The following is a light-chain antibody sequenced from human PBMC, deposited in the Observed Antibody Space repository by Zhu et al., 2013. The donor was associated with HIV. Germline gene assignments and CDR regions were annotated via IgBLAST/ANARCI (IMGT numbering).Light chain of an antibody. CDR3: MQALQTPRT. V-gene: IGKV2-28*01. CDR2: LGS. CDR1: QSLLHSNGYNY. Sequence: DIVMTQSPLSLPVTPGEPASISCRSSQSLLHSNGYNYLDWYLQKPGQSPQLLIYLGSNRASGVPDRFSGSGSGTDFTLKISRVEAEDVGVYYCMQALQTPRTFGQGTKVEI. J-gene: IGKJ1*01.